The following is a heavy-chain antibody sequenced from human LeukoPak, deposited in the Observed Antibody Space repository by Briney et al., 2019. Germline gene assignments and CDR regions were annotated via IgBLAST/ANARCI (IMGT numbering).Heavy chain of an antibody. J-gene: IGHJ4*02. CDR2: ISSGGDVT. D-gene: IGHD6-19*01. Sequence: GGSLRLSCAASGFTFSGHSMSWVRQAPGKGLEWVSAISSGGDVTFYADSVKGRFIVSRDQSNNMLSLQMSSLRAEDTALYYCAKHRAPVPGSHPKNPTAYFEGWGQGTLVTVSS. CDR1: GFTFSGHS. V-gene: IGHV3-23*01. CDR3: AKHRAPVPGSHPKNPTAYFEG.